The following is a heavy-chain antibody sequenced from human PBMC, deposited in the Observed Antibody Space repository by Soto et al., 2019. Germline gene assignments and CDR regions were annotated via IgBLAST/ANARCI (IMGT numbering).Heavy chain of an antibody. CDR2: INHGGST. J-gene: IGHJ5*02. V-gene: IGHV4-34*01. CDR3: ARGYCSGRSCYQLNYFDP. D-gene: IGHD2-15*01. CDR1: TGSFSGYY. Sequence: SETLSLTCAVYTGSFSGYYWSWIRQPPGKGLEWIGEINHGGSTNYNPSLKSRVIISVGTSKNQFSLKLSSVTAADTAVYYCARGYCSGRSCYQLNYFDPWGQGTLVTVSS.